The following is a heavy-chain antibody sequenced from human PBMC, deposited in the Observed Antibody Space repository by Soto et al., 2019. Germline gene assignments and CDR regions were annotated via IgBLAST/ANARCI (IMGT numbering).Heavy chain of an antibody. J-gene: IGHJ4*02. CDR2: MNPYSGNT. D-gene: IGHD2-21*01. Sequence: SWKASSKASGYTYNNHNPKWVRQTTGQGLAWLGWMNPYSGNTGYAQKFQGRVTMTRDNSITTAYMELSSLRSEDTAVYYRVRGPLDYYSADYFDIWGQGTLVTVSS. CDR1: GYTYNNHN. CDR3: VRGPLDYYSADYFDI. V-gene: IGHV1-8*01.